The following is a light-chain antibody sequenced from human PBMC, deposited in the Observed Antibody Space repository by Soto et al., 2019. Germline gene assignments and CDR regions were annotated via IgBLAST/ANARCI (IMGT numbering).Light chain of an antibody. CDR3: NSYTTSSSWV. V-gene: IGLV2-14*01. Sequence: QSVLTQPASVSGSPGQSITISCTGTSSDIGHYNYVSWFQHHPDKAPRLLIYEASNRPPGVSSRFSGSKSANTASLTISGLQPDGEADYDCNSYTTSSSWVFGGGTKVTVL. CDR2: EAS. CDR1: SSDIGHYNY. J-gene: IGLJ3*02.